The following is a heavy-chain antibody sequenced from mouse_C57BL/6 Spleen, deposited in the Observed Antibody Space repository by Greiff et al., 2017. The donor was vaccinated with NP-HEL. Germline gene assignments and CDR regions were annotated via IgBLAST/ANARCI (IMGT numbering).Heavy chain of an antibody. Sequence: QVQLQQPGPELVKPGASVKISCKASGYAFSSSWMNWVKQRPGKGLEWIGRIYPGDGDTNYNGKFKGKATLTADKSSSTAYMQLSSLTSEDSAVYFCARRDYFDYWGQGTTLTVSS. CDR2: IYPGDGDT. CDR1: GYAFSSSW. CDR3: ARRDYFDY. V-gene: IGHV1-82*01. J-gene: IGHJ2*01.